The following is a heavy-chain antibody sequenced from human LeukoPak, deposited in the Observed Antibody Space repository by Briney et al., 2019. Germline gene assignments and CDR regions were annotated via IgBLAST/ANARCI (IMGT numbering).Heavy chain of an antibody. J-gene: IGHJ4*02. Sequence: GASVKVSCKASGDTFSNYAFSWVRQAPGQGLEWLGWVIPSSSSPNYAQRFQDRVTITTDDSTSTAYLELRSLRSEDTAVYYCARTRITMARGVPYTDYWGQGTLVTVSS. CDR2: VIPSSSSP. CDR3: ARTRITMARGVPYTDY. CDR1: GDTFSNYA. V-gene: IGHV1-69*05. D-gene: IGHD3-10*01.